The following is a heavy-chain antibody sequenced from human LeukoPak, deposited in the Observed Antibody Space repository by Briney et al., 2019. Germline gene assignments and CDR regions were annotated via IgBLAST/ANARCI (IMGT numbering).Heavy chain of an antibody. D-gene: IGHD6-19*01. Sequence: GEALRISCKGSGYSFTSYWISWVRQMPGKGLEWMETSVPSDSYTNYSPSFQGHVTISADKSISTSYRQWSSLKASDTAMHYCARRDSSGWYQDYYGMDVWGQGTTVTVSS. CDR1: GYSFTSYW. V-gene: IGHV5-10-1*01. J-gene: IGHJ6*02. CDR2: SVPSDSYT. CDR3: ARRDSSGWYQDYYGMDV.